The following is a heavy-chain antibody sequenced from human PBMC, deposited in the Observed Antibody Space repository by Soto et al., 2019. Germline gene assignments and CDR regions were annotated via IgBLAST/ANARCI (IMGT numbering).Heavy chain of an antibody. D-gene: IGHD2-2*01. CDR1: GDSVSSNSAA. CDR2: TYYRSKWYN. V-gene: IGHV6-1*01. J-gene: IGHJ5*02. Sequence: KQSQTLSLTCAISGDSVSSNSAAWNWIRQSPSRGLEWLGRTYYRSKWYNDYAVSVKSRITINPDTSKNQFSLQLNSVTPEDTAVYYCARVFETRYCSSTSCETAGGWFDPWGQGTLVTVSS. CDR3: ARVFETRYCSSTSCETAGGWFDP.